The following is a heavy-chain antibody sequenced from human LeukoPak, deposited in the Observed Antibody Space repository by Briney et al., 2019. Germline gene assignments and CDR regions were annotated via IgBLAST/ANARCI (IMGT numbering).Heavy chain of an antibody. Sequence: GGSLRLSCAASGFTFSNYAMSWVRQAPGKGLEWVSTISDSVSSTYYADSVKGRFTISRDNAKNSLYLQMNSLRAEDTAVYYCARDAFDIWGQGTMVTVSS. CDR3: ARDAFDI. CDR2: ISDSVSST. CDR1: GFTFSNYA. J-gene: IGHJ3*02. V-gene: IGHV3-21*01.